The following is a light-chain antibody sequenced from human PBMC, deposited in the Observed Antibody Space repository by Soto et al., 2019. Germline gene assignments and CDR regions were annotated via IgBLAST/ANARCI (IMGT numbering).Light chain of an antibody. Sequence: SYELTQPPSVSVAPGKTAWITCGGNNIGSKSVHWYQQKPGQAPVLVIYYDSDRPSGIPERFSGSNSGNTATLTISRVEAGDEADYYCQVWDSSSDPWVFGGGTKLTVL. CDR1: NIGSKS. J-gene: IGLJ3*02. CDR3: QVWDSSSDPWV. CDR2: YDS. V-gene: IGLV3-21*04.